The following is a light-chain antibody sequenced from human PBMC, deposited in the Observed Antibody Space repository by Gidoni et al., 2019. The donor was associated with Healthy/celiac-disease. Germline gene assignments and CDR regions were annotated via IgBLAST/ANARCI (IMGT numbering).Light chain of an antibody. V-gene: IGLV3-19*01. CDR3: NSRDSSVNHLRV. Sequence: SSELTQDPAVSVALGQTVRITCHGASLRSYYSSWYQQKPGQAPVLFIYGKTTRPSGIPDRFSGSSSGNTASLTITGAQAEDEADYYCNSRDSSVNHLRVFGGGTKLTVL. CDR1: SLRSYY. CDR2: GKT. J-gene: IGLJ2*01.